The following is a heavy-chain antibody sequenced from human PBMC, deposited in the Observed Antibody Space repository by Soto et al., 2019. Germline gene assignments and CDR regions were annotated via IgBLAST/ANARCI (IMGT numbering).Heavy chain of an antibody. V-gene: IGHV3-30-3*01. Sequence: PGGSLRLSCAASGFTFSSYAMHWVRQAPGKGLEWVAVISYDGSNKYYADSVKGRFTISRDNSKNTLYLQMNSLRAEDTAVYYCARDRPPGGLGYGSSTSRRTTYGMDVWGQGTTVTVSS. CDR2: ISYDGSNK. CDR3: ARDRPPGGLGYGSSTSRRTTYGMDV. J-gene: IGHJ6*02. CDR1: GFTFSSYA. D-gene: IGHD2-2*01.